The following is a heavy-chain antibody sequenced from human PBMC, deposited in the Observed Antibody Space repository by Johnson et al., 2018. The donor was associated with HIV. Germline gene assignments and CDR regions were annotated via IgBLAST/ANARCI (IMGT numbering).Heavy chain of an antibody. CDR1: GFTFSNAW. CDR3: TTGRRRGNAFDI. V-gene: IGHV3-15*01. Sequence: QLVESGGGLVKPGGSLRLSCAASGFTFSNAWMSWVRQATGKGLEWVGRIKSKTDGGTTDYAAPVKGRFTISRDDSKNTLYLQMNSLKTEDTAVYYCTTGRRRGNAFDIWGQGTMVTVSS. J-gene: IGHJ3*02. D-gene: IGHD3-16*01. CDR2: IKSKTDGGTT.